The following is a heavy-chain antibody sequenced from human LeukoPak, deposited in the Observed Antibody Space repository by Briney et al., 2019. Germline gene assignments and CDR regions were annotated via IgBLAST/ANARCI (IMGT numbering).Heavy chain of an antibody. D-gene: IGHD3-10*01. CDR3: ARHQRSLLMDAFDI. V-gene: IGHV4-59*08. Sequence: SETLSLTCTVSGGSISSYYWSWIRQPPGKGLEWIGYIYYSGSTNYNPSLKSRVTISVDTSKNQFSLKLSSVTAADTAVYYCARHQRSLLMDAFDIWGQGTMVTVPS. J-gene: IGHJ3*02. CDR2: IYYSGST. CDR1: GGSISSYY.